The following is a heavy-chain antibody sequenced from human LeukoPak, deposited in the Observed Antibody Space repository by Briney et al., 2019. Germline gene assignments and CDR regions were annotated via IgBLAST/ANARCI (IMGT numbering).Heavy chain of an antibody. CDR1: GGSISSSTSY. CDR2: IYYTGST. J-gene: IGHJ3*02. V-gene: IGHV4-39*01. Sequence: SETLSLTCTVSGGSISSSTSYWAWLRQPPGKGLDWIASIYYTGSTFYNPSLKSRVNISVDTSRNQFSLKLTSVTAADTALYYCARHSPLRYCSSTSCFRDGFDIWGQGTKVTVSS. D-gene: IGHD2-2*01. CDR3: ARHSPLRYCSSTSCFRDGFDI.